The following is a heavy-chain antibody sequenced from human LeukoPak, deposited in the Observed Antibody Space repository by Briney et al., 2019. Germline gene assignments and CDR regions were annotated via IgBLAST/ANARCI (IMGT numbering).Heavy chain of an antibody. V-gene: IGHV1-8*01. CDR2: MNPNSGNT. CDR1: GYTFTSYD. Sequence: ASVKVSCKASGYTFTSYDINWVRQATGQGLEWRGGMNPNSGNTGYAQKLQGRVTMTRNTSISTAYMELSSLRSEDTAVYYCARGRVDTAMVRGSPLENYYYYYGMDVWGQGTTVTVSS. CDR3: ARGRVDTAMVRGSPLENYYYYYGMDV. D-gene: IGHD5-18*01. J-gene: IGHJ6*02.